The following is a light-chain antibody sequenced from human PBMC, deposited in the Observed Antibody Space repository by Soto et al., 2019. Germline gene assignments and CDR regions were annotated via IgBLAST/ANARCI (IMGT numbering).Light chain of an antibody. CDR2: EVS. CDR3: SSYTTSTTRVV. V-gene: IGLV2-14*01. CDR1: SSGVGGYDY. Sequence: QSVLTQPASVSGSPGQSITISCTGTSSGVGGYDYVSWYQHHPGKAPKLMIFEVSNRPSGVSIRFSGSKSGNTASLTISGLQAEDEADYYCSSYTTSTTRVVFGGGTQLTVL. J-gene: IGLJ2*01.